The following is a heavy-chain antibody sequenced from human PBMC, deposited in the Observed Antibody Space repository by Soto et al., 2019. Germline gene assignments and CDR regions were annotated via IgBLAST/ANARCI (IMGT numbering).Heavy chain of an antibody. CDR3: VRYCSSTLCNGVATRPFDY. V-gene: IGHV3-48*03. D-gene: IGHD5-12*01. CDR1: RFTFSTYE. CDR2: ISSSGSSV. J-gene: IGHJ4*02. Sequence: PGGSLRLSCAASRFTFSTYEMHWVRQAPGKGLEWVSCISSSGSSVYYADSVKGRFTISRDNSRNSLYLQMNSLRDEDTALYYCVRYCSSTLCNGVATRPFDYWGQGALVTVSS.